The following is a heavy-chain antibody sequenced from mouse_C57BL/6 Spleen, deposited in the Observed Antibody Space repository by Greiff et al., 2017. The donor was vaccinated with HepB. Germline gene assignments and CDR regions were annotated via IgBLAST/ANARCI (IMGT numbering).Heavy chain of an antibody. CDR2: ISYDGSN. J-gene: IGHJ2*01. D-gene: IGHD2-3*01. Sequence: EVKLMESGPGLVKPSQSLSLTCSVTGYSITSGYYWNWIRQFPGNKLEWMGYISYDGSNNYNPSLKNRISITRDTSKNQFFLKLNSVTTEDTATYYCARDDGYYFDYWGQGTTLTGSS. CDR3: ARDDGYYFDY. CDR1: GYSITSGYY. V-gene: IGHV3-6*01.